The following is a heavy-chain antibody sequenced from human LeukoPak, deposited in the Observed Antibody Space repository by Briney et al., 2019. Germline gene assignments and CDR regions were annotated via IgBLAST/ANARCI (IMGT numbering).Heavy chain of an antibody. D-gene: IGHD3-10*01. Sequence: GGSLRLSCAASGFTVSSNYMSWVRQAPGKGLEWVSVIYSGGSTYYADSVKGRFTISRHNSKNTLYLQMNSLRAEDTAVYYCASLYGSGRKGYFDYWGQGTLVTVSS. CDR3: ASLYGSGRKGYFDY. CDR2: IYSGGST. J-gene: IGHJ4*02. V-gene: IGHV3-53*04. CDR1: GFTVSSNY.